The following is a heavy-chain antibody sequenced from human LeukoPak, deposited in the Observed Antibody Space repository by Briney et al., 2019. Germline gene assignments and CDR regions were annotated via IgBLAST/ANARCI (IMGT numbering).Heavy chain of an antibody. CDR3: ARDGHCSSTSCYMKYYYYGMDV. V-gene: IGHV1-18*01. D-gene: IGHD2-2*02. CDR2: ISAYNGNT. Sequence: ASVKVSCKASGYTFTGYGISWVRQAPGQGLEWMGWISAYNGNTNYAQKLQGRVTMTTDTSTSTAYMELRSLRSDDTAVYYCARDGHCSSTSCYMKYYYYGMDVWGQGTTVTVSS. J-gene: IGHJ6*02. CDR1: GYTFTGYG.